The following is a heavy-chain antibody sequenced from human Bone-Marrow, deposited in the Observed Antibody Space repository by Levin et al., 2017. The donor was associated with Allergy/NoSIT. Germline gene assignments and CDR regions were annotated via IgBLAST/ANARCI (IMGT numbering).Heavy chain of an antibody. CDR2: IWYSGSRQ. V-gene: IGHV3-33*01. Sequence: GGSLRLSCAASGFTFTSYGMHWVRQAPGKGLEWVAVIWYSGSRQYYGESVKGRFTISRDSSKNTLFLQMKNLTVEDTAVYFCARDIGYEATFYGLDVWGQGTTVTVSS. CDR1: GFTFTSYG. D-gene: IGHD5-12*01. J-gene: IGHJ6*02. CDR3: ARDIGYEATFYGLDV.